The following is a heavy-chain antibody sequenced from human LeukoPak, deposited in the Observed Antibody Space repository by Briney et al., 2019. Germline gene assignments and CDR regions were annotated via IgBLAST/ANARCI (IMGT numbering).Heavy chain of an antibody. V-gene: IGHV1-69*01. D-gene: IGHD3-22*01. CDR2: IIPIFGTA. Sequence: GSSVKVSCKASGGTFSSYAISWVRQAPGQGLEWMGGIIPIFGTANYAQKFQGRVTITADESTSTAYMELSSLRSEDTAVYYCARTYYYDSSGYYAGAFDIWGQGTMVTVSS. J-gene: IGHJ3*02. CDR1: GGTFSSYA. CDR3: ARTYYYDSSGYYAGAFDI.